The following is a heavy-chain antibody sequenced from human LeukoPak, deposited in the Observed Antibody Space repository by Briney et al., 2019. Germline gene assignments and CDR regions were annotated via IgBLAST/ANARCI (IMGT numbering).Heavy chain of an antibody. D-gene: IGHD2-15*01. CDR1: GYTFTGYY. CDR2: INPNSGGT. CDR3: ARVSRYCSGGSCYSEYYFDS. J-gene: IGHJ4*02. V-gene: IGHV1-2*02. Sequence: ASVKVSCKASGYTFTGYYMHWVRQAPGQGLEWMGWINPNSGGTNYAQKFQGRVTMTRDTSISTAYMELSRLRSDDTAVYYCARVSRYCSGGSCYSEYYFDSWGQGTVVTVSS.